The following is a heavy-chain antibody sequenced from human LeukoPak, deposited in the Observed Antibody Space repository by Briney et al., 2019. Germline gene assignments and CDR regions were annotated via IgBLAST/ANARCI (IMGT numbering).Heavy chain of an antibody. CDR2: ISSSSSYI. D-gene: IGHD1-26*01. J-gene: IGHJ4*02. CDR3: ASLGAWERDY. V-gene: IGHV3-21*01. Sequence: GGSLRLSCAASGFTFSSYSMNWVRQAPGKGLEWVSSISSSSSYIYYADSVKGRFTISRDNAKNSLYLQMNSLRAEDTAVYYCASLGAWERDYWGQGTLVTASS. CDR1: GFTFSSYS.